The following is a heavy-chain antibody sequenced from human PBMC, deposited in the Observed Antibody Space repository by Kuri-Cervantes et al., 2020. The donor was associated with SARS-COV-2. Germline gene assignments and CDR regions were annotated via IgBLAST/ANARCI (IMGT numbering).Heavy chain of an antibody. CDR1: GFTFGDYA. V-gene: IGHV3-49*04. CDR2: IRSKAYGGTT. J-gene: IGHJ4*02. Sequence: GESLKISCTASGFTFGDYAMSWVRQAPGKGLEWVGFIRSKAYGGTTEYAASVKGRFTISRDDSKSIAYLQMNSLKTEDTAVYYCTQYDFWSGYYLTYWCQGTLVTVSS. CDR3: TQYDFWSGYYLTY. D-gene: IGHD3-3*01.